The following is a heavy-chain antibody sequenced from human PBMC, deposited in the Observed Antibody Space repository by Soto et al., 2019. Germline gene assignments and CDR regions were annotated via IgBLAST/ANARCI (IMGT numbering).Heavy chain of an antibody. Sequence: GGSLRLSCAASGFTFSSYAMGWVRQAPGKGLEWVSAISGSGGSTYYADSVKGRFTISRDNSKNTLYLQMNGLRAEDTAVYYRAKWGSVTTGFDYWGQGTQVTVSS. J-gene: IGHJ4*02. D-gene: IGHD4-4*01. CDR3: AKWGSVTTGFDY. V-gene: IGHV3-23*01. CDR1: GFTFSSYA. CDR2: ISGSGGST.